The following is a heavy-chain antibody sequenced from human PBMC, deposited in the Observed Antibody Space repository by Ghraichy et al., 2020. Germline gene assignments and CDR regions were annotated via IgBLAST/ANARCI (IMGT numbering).Heavy chain of an antibody. CDR3: ARVGYYGSGHSGY. V-gene: IGHV3-7*01. J-gene: IGHJ4*02. Sequence: GGSLRLSCEASGFTFSDYWMNWVRQAPGKGLEWVANIKQDESETYYVDSVKGRFTISRDNAKNSLYLQMNSLRAEDTAVYYCARVGYYGSGHSGYWGQGTLVTVSS. CDR2: IKQDESET. D-gene: IGHD3-10*01. CDR1: GFTFSDYW.